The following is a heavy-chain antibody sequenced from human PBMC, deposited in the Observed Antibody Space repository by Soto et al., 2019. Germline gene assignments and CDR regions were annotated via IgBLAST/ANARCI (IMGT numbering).Heavy chain of an antibody. Sequence: ASVKVSCKVSGYTLTELSMHWVRQAPGKGLEWMGGFDPEDGETIYAQKFQGRVTMTEDTSTDTAYMELNSLRSEDTAVYYCALGYYDSSGYYYFDYWGQGTLVTVSS. V-gene: IGHV1-24*01. CDR3: ALGYYDSSGYYYFDY. D-gene: IGHD3-22*01. CDR2: FDPEDGET. CDR1: GYTLTELS. J-gene: IGHJ4*02.